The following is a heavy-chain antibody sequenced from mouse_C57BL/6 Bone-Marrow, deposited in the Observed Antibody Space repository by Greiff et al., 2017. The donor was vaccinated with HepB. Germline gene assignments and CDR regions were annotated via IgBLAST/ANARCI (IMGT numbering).Heavy chain of an antibody. Sequence: EVQLQESGGGLVQPGGSLKLSCAASGFTFSDYYMYWVRQTPEKRLEWVAYISNGGGSTYYPDTVKGRFTISRDNAKNTLYLQMSRLKSEDTAMYYCAREKFYYYGSSSWYFDVWGTGTTVTVSS. V-gene: IGHV5-12*01. CDR3: AREKFYYYGSSSWYFDV. D-gene: IGHD1-1*01. J-gene: IGHJ1*03. CDR2: ISNGGGST. CDR1: GFTFSDYY.